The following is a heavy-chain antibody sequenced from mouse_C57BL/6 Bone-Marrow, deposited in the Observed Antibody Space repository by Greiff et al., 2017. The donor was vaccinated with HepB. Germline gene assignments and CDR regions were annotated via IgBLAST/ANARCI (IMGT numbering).Heavy chain of an antibody. CDR2: ISSGGSYT. CDR3: ARDDYGGSYGY. D-gene: IGHD1-1*01. J-gene: IGHJ2*01. CDR1: GFTFSSYG. Sequence: EVMLVESGGDLVKPGGSLKLSCAASGFTFSSYGMSWVRQTPDKRLEWVATISSGGSYTYYPDSVKGRFTISRDNAKNTVYLQMSSLKSEDTAMYYCARDDYGGSYGYWGQGTTLTVSS. V-gene: IGHV5-6*02.